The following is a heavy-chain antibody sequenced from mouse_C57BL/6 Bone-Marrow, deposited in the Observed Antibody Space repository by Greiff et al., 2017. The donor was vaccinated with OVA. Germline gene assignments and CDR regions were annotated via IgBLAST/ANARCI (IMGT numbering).Heavy chain of an antibody. V-gene: IGHV1-76*01. CDR2: IYPGSGNT. CDR3: ARWDSYGSSPYAMDY. Sequence: QVQLQQSGAELVRPGASVKLSCKASGYTFTDYYINWVKQRPGQGLEWIARIYPGSGNTYYNEKFKGKATLTAEKSSSTAYMQLSSLTSEDSAVYFCARWDSYGSSPYAMDYWGQGTSVTVSS. D-gene: IGHD1-1*01. J-gene: IGHJ4*01. CDR1: GYTFTDYY.